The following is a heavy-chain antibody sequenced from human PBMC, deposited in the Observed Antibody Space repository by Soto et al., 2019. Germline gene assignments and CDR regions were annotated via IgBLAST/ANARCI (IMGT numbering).Heavy chain of an antibody. CDR3: ARGRIAMTGSDY. CDR2: ISGSGGTT. J-gene: IGHJ4*02. Sequence: GGSLRLSCAASGFTFSSYAMSWVRQAPGKGLEWVSTISGSGGTTYYADSVKGRFTISRDNSKNTLYLQMNSLRAEDTAVYYCARGRIAMTGSDYWGQGTLVTVSS. V-gene: IGHV3-23*01. CDR1: GFTFSSYA. D-gene: IGHD6-19*01.